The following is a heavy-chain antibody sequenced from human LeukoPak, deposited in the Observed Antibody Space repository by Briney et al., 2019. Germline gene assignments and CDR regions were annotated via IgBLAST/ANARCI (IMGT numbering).Heavy chain of an antibody. CDR1: GFTFSSYG. D-gene: IGHD4-17*01. CDR3: AKDDGDYTSWFDP. CDR2: ISYDGSNK. V-gene: IGHV3-30*18. Sequence: GRSLRLSCAASGFTFSSYGMHWVRQAPGKGLEWVAVISYDGSNKYYADSVKGRFTISRDKSKNTLYLQMNSLRAEDTAVYYCAKDDGDYTSWFDPWGQGTLVTVSS. J-gene: IGHJ5*02.